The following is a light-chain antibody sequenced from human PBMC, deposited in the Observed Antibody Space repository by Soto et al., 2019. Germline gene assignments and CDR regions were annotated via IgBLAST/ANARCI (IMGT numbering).Light chain of an antibody. CDR3: QQTYNTPLT. CDR2: GAS. J-gene: IGKJ4*01. V-gene: IGKV1-39*01. Sequence: DIQMTQSPSSLYASVGDRVTITCRASQSLSNSLNWYQQKPGKAPKLLMYGASNLQSGVPSRFSGCGSGADFILTIISLQPEDFGTYYCQQTYNTPLTFGGGTKVEVK. CDR1: QSLSNS.